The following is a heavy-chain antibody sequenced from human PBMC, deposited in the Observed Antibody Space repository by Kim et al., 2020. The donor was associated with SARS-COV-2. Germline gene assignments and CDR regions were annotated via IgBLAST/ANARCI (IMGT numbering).Heavy chain of an antibody. CDR1: GYTLTDDN. J-gene: IGHJ4*02. CDR3: ARGQLVFDA. V-gene: IGHV1-2*02. Sequence: ASVKVSCKTSGYTLTDDNIHWVRQAPGQGLQWLGWINTNNGVSRFVEKFQGRANFSRDTSITTAFLELSDLEPDDTATYFCARGQLVFDAWGQGALVIVS. CDR2: INTNNGVS.